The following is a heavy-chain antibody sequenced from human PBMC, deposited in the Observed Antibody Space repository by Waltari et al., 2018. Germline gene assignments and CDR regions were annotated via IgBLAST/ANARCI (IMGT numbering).Heavy chain of an antibody. CDR3: AKDLVGATRGLSYYFDY. Sequence: EVQLLESGGGLVQPGGSLSLSCAAPGFTFTSYAMSWVRQAPGKWLEWVSVIYSGGSTYYADSVKGRFNIYRDNSKNTLYLQMNSLRAEDTAVYYCAKDLVGATRGLSYYFDYWGQGTLVTVSS. J-gene: IGHJ4*02. CDR1: GFTFTSYA. D-gene: IGHD1-26*01. CDR2: IYSGGST. V-gene: IGHV3-23*03.